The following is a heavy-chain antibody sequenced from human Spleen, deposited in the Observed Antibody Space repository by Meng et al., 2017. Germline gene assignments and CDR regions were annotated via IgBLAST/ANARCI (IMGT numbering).Heavy chain of an antibody. D-gene: IGHD1-26*01. V-gene: IGHV3-30*04. J-gene: IGHJ6*02. CDR3: ARARYHGGSYSGMDV. CDR2: ISYDGSNR. Sequence: GESLKISCVASGFTFSSYAIQWVRQAPGKGLEGVAVISYDGSNRYYADSVKGRFTISRDDSKNTLYLQMKSLRAEDTTVYYCARARYHGGSYSGMDVWGQGTTVTGSS. CDR1: GFTFSSYA.